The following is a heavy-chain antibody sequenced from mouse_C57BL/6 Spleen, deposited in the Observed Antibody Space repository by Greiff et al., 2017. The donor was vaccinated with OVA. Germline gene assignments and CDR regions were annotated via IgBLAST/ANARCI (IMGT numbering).Heavy chain of an antibody. J-gene: IGHJ3*01. CDR1: GYTFTDYE. CDR3: TRGGDGTFAY. CDR2: IDPETGGT. Sequence: VQVVESGAELVRPGASVTLSCKASGYTFTDYEMHWVKQTPVHGLEWIGAIDPETGGTAYNQKFKGKAILTADKSSSTAYMELRSLTSEDSAVYYCTRGGDGTFAYWGQGTLVTVSA. D-gene: IGHD3-3*01. V-gene: IGHV1-15*01.